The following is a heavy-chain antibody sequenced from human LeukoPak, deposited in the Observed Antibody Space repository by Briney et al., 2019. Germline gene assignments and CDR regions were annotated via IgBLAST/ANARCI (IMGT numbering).Heavy chain of an antibody. CDR3: AKDRSWDSSGYYFDY. V-gene: IGHV3-7*03. CDR2: IKQDGSEK. Sequence: HPGGSLRLSCAASGFTFSSYWMSWVRQAPGKGLEWVANIKQDGSEKYYVDSVKGRFTISRDNAKNSLYLQMNSLRAEDTALYYCAKDRSWDSSGYYFDYWGQGTLVTVSS. CDR1: GFTFSSYW. J-gene: IGHJ4*02. D-gene: IGHD3-22*01.